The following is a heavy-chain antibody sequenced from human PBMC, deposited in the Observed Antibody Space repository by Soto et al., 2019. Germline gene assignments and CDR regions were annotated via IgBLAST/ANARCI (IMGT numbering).Heavy chain of an antibody. CDR2: ISSSGSTI. Sequence: GGSLRLSCAASGFTVSSYEMNWVRQAPGKGLEWVSYISSSGSTIYYADSVKGRFTISRDNAKNSLYLQMNSLRAEDTAVYYCAVVPAAISHPFDYWGQGTLVTVSS. J-gene: IGHJ4*02. CDR3: AVVPAAISHPFDY. V-gene: IGHV3-48*03. CDR1: GFTVSSYE. D-gene: IGHD2-2*01.